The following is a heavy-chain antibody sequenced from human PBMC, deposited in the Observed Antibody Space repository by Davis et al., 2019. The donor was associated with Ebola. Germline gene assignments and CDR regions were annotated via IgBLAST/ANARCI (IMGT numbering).Heavy chain of an antibody. Sequence: GGSLRLSCAASGFTISSYWRSWVRQAPGKGLEWVGNIKQDGSEKYYVDSVKGRFTISRDNAKNSLYLQMNSLRAEDTAVYYCARPYKYIAAAGFGYWGQGTLVTVSS. CDR3: ARPYKYIAAAGFGY. CDR1: GFTISSYW. CDR2: IKQDGSEK. D-gene: IGHD6-13*01. J-gene: IGHJ4*02. V-gene: IGHV3-7*01.